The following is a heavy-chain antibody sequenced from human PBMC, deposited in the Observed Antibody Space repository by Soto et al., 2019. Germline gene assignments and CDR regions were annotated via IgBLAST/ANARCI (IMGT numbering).Heavy chain of an antibody. CDR1: GGSVSSGSYY. CDR3: ASQSAAMVRGVIVN. CDR2: IYYSGST. J-gene: IGHJ4*02. V-gene: IGHV4-61*01. Sequence: QVQLQESGPGLVKPSETLSLTCTVSGGSVSSGSYYWSWIRQPPGKGLEWIGYIYYSGSTNYNPSLKSRVTLSVDTSKNQFSLKLSSVTAADTAVYYCASQSAAMVRGVIVNWGQGTLVTVSS. D-gene: IGHD3-10*01.